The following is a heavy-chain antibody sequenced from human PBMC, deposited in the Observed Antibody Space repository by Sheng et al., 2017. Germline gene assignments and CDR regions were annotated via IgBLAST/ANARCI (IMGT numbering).Heavy chain of an antibody. V-gene: IGHV3-43*01. J-gene: IGHJ5*02. CDR2: ISWDGGST. CDR1: GFTFDDYT. Sequence: EVQLVESGGVVVQPGGSLRLSCAASGFTFDDYTMHWVRQAPGKGLEWVSLISWDGGSTYYADSVKGRFTISRDNSKNSLYLQMNSLRTEDTALYYCAKEHTNYDFWSGYQIQNWFDPWGQGTLVTVSS. CDR3: AKEHTNYDFWSGYQIQNWFDP. D-gene: IGHD3-3*01.